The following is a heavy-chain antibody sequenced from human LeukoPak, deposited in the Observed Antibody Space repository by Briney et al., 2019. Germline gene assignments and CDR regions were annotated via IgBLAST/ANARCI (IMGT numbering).Heavy chain of an antibody. Sequence: GGSLRLSCAASGFTFSSYWMNWARQAPGKGLEWVASINHNGNVNYYVDSVKGRFTISRDNAKNSLYLQMSNLRAEDTAVYYCASSGGLDGGWFDPWGQGTLVTVSS. V-gene: IGHV3-7*03. CDR2: INHNGNVN. CDR3: ASSGGLDGGWFDP. CDR1: GFTFSSYW. J-gene: IGHJ5*02. D-gene: IGHD1-26*01.